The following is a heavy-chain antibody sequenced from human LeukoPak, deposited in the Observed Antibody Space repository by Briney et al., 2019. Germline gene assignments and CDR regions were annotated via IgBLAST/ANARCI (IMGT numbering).Heavy chain of an antibody. D-gene: IGHD3-22*01. J-gene: IGHJ3*02. CDR3: ARRRETMIIPRGAFDI. V-gene: IGHV3-53*01. CDR1: GFTVSSNY. Sequence: GGSLRLSCAASGFTVSSNYMSWVRQAPGKGLEWVSVLYSGGTTYYADSVKGRFTISRDNSKNTLYLQVNSLRAEDTAVYYCARRRETMIIPRGAFDIWGQGTMVTVSS. CDR2: LYSGGTT.